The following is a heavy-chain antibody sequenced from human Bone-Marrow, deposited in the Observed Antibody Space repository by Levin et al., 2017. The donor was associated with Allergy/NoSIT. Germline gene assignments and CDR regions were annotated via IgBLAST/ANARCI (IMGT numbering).Heavy chain of an antibody. CDR1: GFAFRSSG. Sequence: LSLPCAVSGFAFRSSGMHWVRQAPGKGLEWVAGISDDGSKKYYADSVKGRFTISRDNFKNTLYLQMNSLRVEDTAVYYCAKVRRELVIATDAFDIWGPGTMVTVSS. J-gene: IGHJ3*02. D-gene: IGHD3-9*01. CDR2: ISDDGSKK. V-gene: IGHV3-30*18. CDR3: AKVRRELVIATDAFDI.